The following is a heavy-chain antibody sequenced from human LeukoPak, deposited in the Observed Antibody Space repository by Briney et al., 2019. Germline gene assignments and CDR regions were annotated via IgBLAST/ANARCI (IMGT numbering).Heavy chain of an antibody. CDR2: VYSDETT. J-gene: IGHJ4*02. V-gene: IGHV3-66*04. D-gene: IGHD4-23*01. CDR1: GFTVSSND. CDR3: ARRAGGYSHPYDY. Sequence: GGSLRLSCAASGFTVSSNDMTWVRQPPGKGLEWVSLVYSDETTYYADSVMGRFTISRDKSKNTLYLQMNSLRAEDTAVYYCARRAGGYSHPYDYWGQGILVTVSS.